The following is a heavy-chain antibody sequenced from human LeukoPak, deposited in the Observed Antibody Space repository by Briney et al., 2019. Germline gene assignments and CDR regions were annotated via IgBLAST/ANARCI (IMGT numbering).Heavy chain of an antibody. V-gene: IGHV5-51*01. Sequence: GESLKISCQGSGYSFTSYWIGWVRQMPGKGLEWMGIIYPGDSDTRYSPSFQGQVTISADKSISTAYLQWSSLKASDTAMYYCARHAPGYYGSGSYYTPFDYWGQGTLVTVSS. J-gene: IGHJ4*02. CDR3: ARHAPGYYGSGSYYTPFDY. D-gene: IGHD3-10*01. CDR1: GYSFTSYW. CDR2: IYPGDSDT.